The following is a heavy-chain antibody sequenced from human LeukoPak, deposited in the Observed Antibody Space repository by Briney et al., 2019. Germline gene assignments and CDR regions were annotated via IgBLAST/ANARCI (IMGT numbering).Heavy chain of an antibody. CDR2: ISAYNGNT. J-gene: IGHJ4*02. CDR3: ARDNLESKGYCSGGSCYPFDY. V-gene: IGHV1-18*01. Sequence: ASVKVSCKASGYTFTSYGISWVRQAPGQGLEWMGWISAYNGNTNYAQKLQGRVTMTTDPSTSTAYMELRSLRSDDTAVYYCARDNLESKGYCSGGSCYPFDYWGQGTLVTVSS. D-gene: IGHD2-15*01. CDR1: GYTFTSYG.